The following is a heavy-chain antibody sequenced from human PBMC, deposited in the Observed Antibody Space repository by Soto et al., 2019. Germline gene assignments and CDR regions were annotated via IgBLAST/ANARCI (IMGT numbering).Heavy chain of an antibody. V-gene: IGHV5-51*03. CDR1: GYNFNGYW. Sequence: EVYLAQSGAEVKKPGESLKISCKGSGYNFNGYWIGWVRQMPGKGLEWMGVIYPGDSDTRYSPSLQGQVTISADKSSSAAYLQWSSLQASDTDTYYCARSLVNGTYEAFDIWGQGTMVTVSS. J-gene: IGHJ3*02. CDR3: ARSLVNGTYEAFDI. CDR2: IYPGDSDT. D-gene: IGHD6-13*01.